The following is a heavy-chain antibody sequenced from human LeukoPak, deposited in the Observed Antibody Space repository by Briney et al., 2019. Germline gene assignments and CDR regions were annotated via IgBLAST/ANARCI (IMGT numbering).Heavy chain of an antibody. J-gene: IGHJ5*02. CDR3: ARGRRYCSGGSCYSSVWFDP. CDR2: MNPNSGNT. CDR1: GYTFTSYD. D-gene: IGHD2-15*01. V-gene: IGHV1-8*01. Sequence: ASVKVSRTASGYTFTSYDINWVRQATGQGLEWMGWMNPNSGNTGYAQKFQGRVTMTRNTSISTAYMELSSLRSEDTAVYYCARGRRYCSGGSCYSSVWFDPWGQGTLVTVSS.